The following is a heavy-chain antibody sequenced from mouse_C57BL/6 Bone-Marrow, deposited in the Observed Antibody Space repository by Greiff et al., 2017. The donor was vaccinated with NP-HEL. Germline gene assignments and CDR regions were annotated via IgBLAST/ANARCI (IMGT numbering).Heavy chain of an antibody. Sequence: QVHVKQSGPELVKPGASVKLSCKASGYTFTSYDINWVKQRPGQGLEWIGWIYPRDGSTKYNEKFKGKATLTVDTSSSTAYMELHSLTSEDSAVYFCARSMGLRWYYAMDYWGQGTSVTVSS. J-gene: IGHJ4*01. D-gene: IGHD2-4*01. CDR2: IYPRDGST. CDR3: ARSMGLRWYYAMDY. CDR1: GYTFTSYD. V-gene: IGHV1-85*01.